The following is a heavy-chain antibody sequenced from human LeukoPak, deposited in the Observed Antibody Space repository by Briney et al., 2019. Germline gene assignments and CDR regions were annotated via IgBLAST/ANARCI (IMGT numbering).Heavy chain of an antibody. Sequence: HGESLKISCKGSGYSFTSYWIGGVRQLPGKGLEWMGIIYPGDSDTRSSPSFQGQATISADKPISTAYLQWSSLKASDTAMYYCARLAATGGVDYWGQGTLVTVSS. D-gene: IGHD2-15*01. V-gene: IGHV5-51*01. CDR3: ARLAATGGVDY. CDR1: GYSFTSYW. CDR2: IYPGDSDT. J-gene: IGHJ4*02.